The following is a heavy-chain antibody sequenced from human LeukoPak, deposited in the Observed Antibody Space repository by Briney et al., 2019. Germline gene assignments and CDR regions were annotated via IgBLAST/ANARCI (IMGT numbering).Heavy chain of an antibody. V-gene: IGHV3-23*01. CDR3: AKDQWSRGSSPVWFDP. J-gene: IGHJ5*02. CDR1: GFTFSSYA. Sequence: GGSLRLSCAASGFTFSSYAVSWVRQAPGKGLEWVSAISGSGGSTYYADSVKGRFTISRDNSKNTLYLQMNSLRAEDTAVYYCAKDQWSRGSSPVWFDPWGQGTLVTVSS. D-gene: IGHD2-2*01. CDR2: ISGSGGST.